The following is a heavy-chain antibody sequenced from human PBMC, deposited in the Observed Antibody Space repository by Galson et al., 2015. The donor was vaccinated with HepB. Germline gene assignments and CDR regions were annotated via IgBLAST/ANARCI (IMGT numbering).Heavy chain of an antibody. D-gene: IGHD3-10*01. CDR1: GFTFSDFS. V-gene: IGHV3-11*01. CDR3: ARAAGWFDP. Sequence: SLRLSCAASGFTFSDFSMTWIRQAPGKGPEWVSDITGSSDAKSYADSVKGRFTISRDNAKKSLYLHMSALRVEDTAMYYCARAAGWFDPWGQGTLVTVSS. J-gene: IGHJ5*02. CDR2: ITGSSDAK.